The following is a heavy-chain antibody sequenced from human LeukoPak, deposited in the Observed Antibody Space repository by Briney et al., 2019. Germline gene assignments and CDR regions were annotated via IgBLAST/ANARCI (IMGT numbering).Heavy chain of an antibody. Sequence: ASVKVSCKASGYTFSNYYMHWVRLAPGQGLEWMGIINPSGGSISDAQRFQGRVTMTRDTSTRTFYMELSSLRPEDTAVYYCARSQPYCISTSCYGPGDYWGQGTLVTVSS. CDR3: ARSQPYCISTSCYGPGDY. CDR1: GYTFSNYY. J-gene: IGHJ4*02. V-gene: IGHV1-46*01. CDR2: INPSGGSI. D-gene: IGHD2-2*01.